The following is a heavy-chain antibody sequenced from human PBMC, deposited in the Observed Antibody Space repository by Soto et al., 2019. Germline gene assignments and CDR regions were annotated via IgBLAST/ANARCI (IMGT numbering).Heavy chain of an antibody. V-gene: IGHV3-23*01. D-gene: IGHD6-13*01. CDR2: ITDSGTGT. J-gene: IGHJ4*02. CDR1: GFTFSSCV. Sequence: EVHLLESGGGLVQPGESLRLSCGASGFTFSSCVMCWVRQAPGKGLEWVSCITDSGTGTYYTDSVKGRFTISRDNSKNTMYLQMNNLRAEDTGVYYCAKGLINGRWYAADWGQGTLVTVSS. CDR3: AKGLINGRWYAAD.